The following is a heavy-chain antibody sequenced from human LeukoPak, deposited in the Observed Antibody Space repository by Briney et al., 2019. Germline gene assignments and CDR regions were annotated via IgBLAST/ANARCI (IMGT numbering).Heavy chain of an antibody. D-gene: IGHD5-12*01. CDR1: GGTFSSYA. CDR2: IIPIFGTA. J-gene: IGHJ3*02. CDR3: ARPRGYSGYDSAFDI. Sequence: SVRVSCKASGGTFSSYAISWVRQAPGQGLEWMGGIIPIFGTANYAQKFQGRVMITADESTSTAYMELSSLRSEDTAVYYCARPRGYSGYDSAFDIWGQGTMVTVSS. V-gene: IGHV1-69*01.